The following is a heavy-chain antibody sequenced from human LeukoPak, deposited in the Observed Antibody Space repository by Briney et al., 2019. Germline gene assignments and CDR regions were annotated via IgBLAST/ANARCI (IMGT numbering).Heavy chain of an antibody. Sequence: SETLSLTCAVSGYSISSGDYWGWIRQPPGKGLEWIGSIYHSGSTYYNPSLKSRVTISVDRSKNQFSLKPSSVTAADTAVYYCARGGYYYYYMDAWGKGTTVTVS. D-gene: IGHD3-16*01. CDR2: IYHSGST. V-gene: IGHV4-38-2*01. J-gene: IGHJ6*03. CDR3: ARGGYYYYYMDA. CDR1: GYSISSGDY.